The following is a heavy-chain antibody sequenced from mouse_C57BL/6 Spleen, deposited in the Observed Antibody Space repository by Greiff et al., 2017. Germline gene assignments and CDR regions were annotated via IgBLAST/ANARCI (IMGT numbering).Heavy chain of an antibody. D-gene: IGHD2-13*01. J-gene: IGHJ3*01. Sequence: EVQLQESGAELVKPGASVKLSCTASGFNITDYYMHWVKQRPGQGLEWIGRIVPEDGDTKYTQKFQGKATFTADTSSNTAYLPLSGLTSEDTAVYYGALIYYGAREGFAYWGQGTLVTVSA. CDR2: IVPEDGDT. CDR3: ALIYYGAREGFAY. CDR1: GFNITDYY. V-gene: IGHV14-1*01.